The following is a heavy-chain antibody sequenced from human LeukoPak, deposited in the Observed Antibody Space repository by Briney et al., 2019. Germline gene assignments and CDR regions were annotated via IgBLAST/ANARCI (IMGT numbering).Heavy chain of an antibody. Sequence: SETLSLTCTVSGGSISGSYWNWIRQPPGKGLEWIGNMYNSGTTDYNPALKSRVTISLDTSKNQISLKLSSVTAADTAVYYCARGPDGYCGGDCYPGVWGRGTLVTVSS. CDR3: ARGPDGYCGGDCYPGV. V-gene: IGHV4-59*01. J-gene: IGHJ2*01. CDR1: GGSISGSY. D-gene: IGHD2-21*02. CDR2: MYNSGTT.